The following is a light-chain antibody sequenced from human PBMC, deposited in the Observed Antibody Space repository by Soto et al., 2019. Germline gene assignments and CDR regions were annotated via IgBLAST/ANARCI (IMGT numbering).Light chain of an antibody. CDR3: SSYASTNTLV. Sequence: QSALTQPASVSGSPGQSTTISCTGTSSDVGGYNFVSWYQQHPGKAPQLMIYEVSNRPSGVSNRFSGSKSDNTASLTISGLQAGDEADYYCSSYASTNTLVFGTGTKLTVL. CDR1: SSDVGGYNF. V-gene: IGLV2-14*03. CDR2: EVS. J-gene: IGLJ1*01.